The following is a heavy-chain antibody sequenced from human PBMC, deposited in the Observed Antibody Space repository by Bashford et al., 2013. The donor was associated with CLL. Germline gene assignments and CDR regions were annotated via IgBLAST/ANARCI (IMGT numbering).Heavy chain of an antibody. D-gene: IGHD3-9*01. CDR3: ARILGITIFSGEYHYYYGMDV. V-gene: IGHV2-26*01. CDR1: GFSLSNARMG. J-gene: IGHJ6*02. CDR2: ISSNDEK. Sequence: SGPTLVKPTETLALTCSVSGFSLSNARMGVSWIRQPPGKALEWLAHISSNDEKSYSTSLKNRLTISKDTSKSQVVLTMTNLDPVDTATYYCARILGITIFSGEYHYYYGMDVWGQGTTVTVSS.